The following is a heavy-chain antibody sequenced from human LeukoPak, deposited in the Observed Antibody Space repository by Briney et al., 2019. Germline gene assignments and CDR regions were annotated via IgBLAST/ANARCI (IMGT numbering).Heavy chain of an antibody. CDR2: MNPNSGNT. V-gene: IGHV1-8*01. D-gene: IGHD4-4*01. Sequence: AASVKVSCKSSGYTFTSYDINWVRQATGQGLEWMGWMNPNSGNTGYAQKFQDRVTMTRNTSISTAYMELSSLRSEDTAVYYCARRYYSNYVYYYYGMDVWGQGTTVTVSS. CDR3: ARRYYSNYVYYYYGMDV. CDR1: GYTFTSYD. J-gene: IGHJ6*02.